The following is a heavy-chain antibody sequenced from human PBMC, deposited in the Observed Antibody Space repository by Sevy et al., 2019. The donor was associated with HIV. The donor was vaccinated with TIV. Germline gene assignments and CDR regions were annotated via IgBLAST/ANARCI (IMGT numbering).Heavy chain of an antibody. CDR3: ARGGYYYDNAAYYALDS. D-gene: IGHD3-22*01. Sequence: LRLSCAASGFTFSNYAMHWVRQAPGKGMEWVAIIWSDGAYQYHGDSVKGRFTISRDNSKNTLYLQMNNVRVEDTAVYYCARGGYYYDNAAYYALDSWGQGTLVTVSS. CDR1: GFTFSNYA. CDR2: IWSDGAYQ. J-gene: IGHJ4*02. V-gene: IGHV3-33*01.